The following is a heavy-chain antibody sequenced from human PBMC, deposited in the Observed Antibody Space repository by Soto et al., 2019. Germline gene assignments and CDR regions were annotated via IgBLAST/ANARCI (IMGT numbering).Heavy chain of an antibody. V-gene: IGHV1-8*01. CDR3: ARGRASGSYYLLDY. J-gene: IGHJ4*02. CDR1: GNTSNSYD. CDR2: INPNSGNI. Sequence: ASVKVSCKASGNTSNSYDINWLRQATGHGLEWMGWINPNSGNIGYAQKFQGRVTMTRDTAIRTAYMEVSRLRSDDTAVYYCARGRASGSYYLLDYWGQGTLVTVSS. D-gene: IGHD3-10*01.